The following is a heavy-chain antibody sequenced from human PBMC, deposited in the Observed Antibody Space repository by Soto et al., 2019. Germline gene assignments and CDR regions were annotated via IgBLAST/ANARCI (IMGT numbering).Heavy chain of an antibody. V-gene: IGHV4-59*01. Sequence: QVQLQESGPGLVRPSEALSLTCTVSNGSISHYYWSWIRQSPGKGLEWIAYIYDSGITNYNPSLKRRVTISVDTSKNQFSLKLRSVTAADTATYYCAGGYLQLFDYWGQGILVTVSS. CDR3: AGGYLQLFDY. CDR2: IYDSGIT. J-gene: IGHJ4*02. D-gene: IGHD1-1*01. CDR1: NGSISHYY.